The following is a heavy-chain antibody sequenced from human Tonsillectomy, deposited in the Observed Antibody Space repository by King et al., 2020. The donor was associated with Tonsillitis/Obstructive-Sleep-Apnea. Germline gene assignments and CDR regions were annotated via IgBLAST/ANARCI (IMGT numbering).Heavy chain of an antibody. J-gene: IGHJ4*02. V-gene: IGHV2-26*01. Sequence: QVTLKESGPVLVKPTETLTLTCTVSGFSLSNARMGVSWIRQPPGKALEWLAHIFSNDEKSYCTSLKSRLTISKDTSKSQVVLTMTNMDPVDTATYYCARILADAPLNLFIAAAGMDYWGQGTLVTVSS. CDR3: ARILADAPLNLFIAAAGMDY. CDR2: IFSNDEK. CDR1: GFSLSNARMG. D-gene: IGHD6-13*01.